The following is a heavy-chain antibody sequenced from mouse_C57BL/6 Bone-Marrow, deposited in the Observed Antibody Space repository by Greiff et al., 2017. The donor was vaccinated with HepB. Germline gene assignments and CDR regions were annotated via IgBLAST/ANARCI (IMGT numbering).Heavy chain of an antibody. V-gene: IGHV2-9-1*01. J-gene: IGHJ4*01. Sequence: QVQLKESGPGLVAPSQSLSITCTVSGFSLTSYAISWVRQPPGKGLEWLGVIWTGGGTNYNSALKSRLSIGKDNYKSQVFLKMNSLQTDDTARYYCARRDYDYPYARDYWGQGTSVTVSS. CDR3: ARRDYDYPYARDY. CDR2: IWTGGGT. D-gene: IGHD2-4*01. CDR1: GFSLTSYA.